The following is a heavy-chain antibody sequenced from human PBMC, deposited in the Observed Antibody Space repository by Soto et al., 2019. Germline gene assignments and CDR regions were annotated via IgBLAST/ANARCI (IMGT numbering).Heavy chain of an antibody. J-gene: IGHJ4*02. D-gene: IGHD1-26*01. Sequence: QVQLQESGPRLVKPSGTLSLTCTVSGGSITNSNWWSWVRLPPAKGLGWLGDIVHAGSTNYNPCLERRVTMSVDTSNNQFALTLTSVTAADTAVYFCARGPPIVGNTTPLDSWGQGTLVTVS. CDR2: IVHAGST. CDR1: GGSITNSNW. V-gene: IGHV4-4*02. CDR3: ARGPPIVGNTTPLDS.